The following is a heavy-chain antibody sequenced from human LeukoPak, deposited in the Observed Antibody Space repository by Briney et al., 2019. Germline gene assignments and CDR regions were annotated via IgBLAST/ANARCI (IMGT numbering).Heavy chain of an antibody. Sequence: ASVKVSCKPSGYTVTAYYIHGVRQAPGQVLEWLGRINPNTGGTNYAQTFQGRVTMTRDTSISTAYMELSRLRSDDTAVYYCARASQDYYDSSGRGYFQEWGQGTLVTVSS. D-gene: IGHD3-22*01. V-gene: IGHV1-2*06. CDR1: GYTVTAYY. J-gene: IGHJ1*01. CDR3: ARASQDYYDSSGRGYFQE. CDR2: INPNTGGT.